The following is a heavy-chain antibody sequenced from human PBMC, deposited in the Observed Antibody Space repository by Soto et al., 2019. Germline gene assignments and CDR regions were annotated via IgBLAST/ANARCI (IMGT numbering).Heavy chain of an antibody. Sequence: QVQLQESGPGLVKPSQTLSLTCTVSGGSISSGGYYWSWIRQHPGKGLEWIGYIYYSGSTYYNPSLKSRVTMSVDTSKNQFSLKLSSVTAADTAVYYCARGLRGSSWFFDYWGQGTLVTVSS. J-gene: IGHJ4*02. D-gene: IGHD6-13*01. CDR1: GGSISSGGYY. CDR2: IYYSGST. V-gene: IGHV4-31*03. CDR3: ARGLRGSSWFFDY.